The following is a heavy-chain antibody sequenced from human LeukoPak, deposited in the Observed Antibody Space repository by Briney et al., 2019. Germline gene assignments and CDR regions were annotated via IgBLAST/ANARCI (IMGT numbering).Heavy chain of an antibody. CDR2: ISTSSSHM. D-gene: IGHD3-10*01. CDR3: ARDDTSAHFFDY. J-gene: IGHJ4*02. CDR1: GFTFKIYS. Sequence: PGGSLRLSCAASGFTFKIYSMNWVRQAPGKGLEWVSSISTSSSHMYYADSVEGRFTISRDNAKNSLYLQMNTLRAEDTAVYYCARDDTSAHFFDYWGQGTLVTVSS. V-gene: IGHV3-21*01.